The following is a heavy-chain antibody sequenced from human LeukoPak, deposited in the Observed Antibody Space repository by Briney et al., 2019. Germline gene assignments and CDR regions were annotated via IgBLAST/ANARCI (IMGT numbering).Heavy chain of an antibody. J-gene: IGHJ6*02. V-gene: IGHV3-66*01. CDR1: GFTVSSNY. CDR2: IYSGGST. CDR3: ARGNKAIVYGMDV. Sequence: GSLRLSCAASGFTVSSNYVSWVRQAPGKGLEWGSVIYSGGSTYYADSVKGRFTISRDNSKNTLYLQMNSLRAEDTAVYYCARGNKAIVYGMDVWGQGTTVTVSS. D-gene: IGHD2-15*01.